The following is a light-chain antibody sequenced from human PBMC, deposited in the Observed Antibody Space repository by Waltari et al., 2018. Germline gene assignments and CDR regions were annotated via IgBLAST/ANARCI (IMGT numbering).Light chain of an antibody. J-gene: IGKJ1*01. CDR1: QSVLYSSNNKNY. V-gene: IGKV4-1*01. CDR2: WSS. CDR3: QQYYRSPPWT. Sequence: DIVMTQSPDSLAVSLGERATINCKSSQSVLYSSNNKNYLAWFQQRPGQPPKLLIYWSSTRDSGVPDRFSASGSGTDFTLTISSLQADDVAVYYCQQYYRSPPWTFGQGTKVEIK.